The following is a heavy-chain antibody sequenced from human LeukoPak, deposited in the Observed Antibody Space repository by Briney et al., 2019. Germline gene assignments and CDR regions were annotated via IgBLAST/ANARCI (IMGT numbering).Heavy chain of an antibody. Sequence: PSETLSLTCAVYGGSFSGYYWSWIRQPPGKGLEWIGEINHSGSTNYNPSLKSRVTISVDTSKNQFSLKLSSVTAADTAVYYCARDAAARWGGYLSYYFDCWGQGTLVTVSS. J-gene: IGHJ4*02. CDR2: INHSGST. CDR1: GGSFSGYY. D-gene: IGHD3-3*01. CDR3: ARDAAARWGGYLSYYFDC. V-gene: IGHV4-34*01.